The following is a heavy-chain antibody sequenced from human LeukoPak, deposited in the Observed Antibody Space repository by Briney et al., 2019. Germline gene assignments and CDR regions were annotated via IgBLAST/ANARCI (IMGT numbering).Heavy chain of an antibody. CDR3: AKDLLEWLSYFDY. Sequence: GGSLRLSCAASGFTFSSYAMSWVRQALGKGLEWVSAISGSGGSTYYADSVKGRFTISRDNSKNTLYLQMNSLRAEDTAVYYCAKDLLEWLSYFDYWGQGTLVTVSS. D-gene: IGHD3-3*01. CDR2: ISGSGGST. J-gene: IGHJ4*02. V-gene: IGHV3-23*01. CDR1: GFTFSSYA.